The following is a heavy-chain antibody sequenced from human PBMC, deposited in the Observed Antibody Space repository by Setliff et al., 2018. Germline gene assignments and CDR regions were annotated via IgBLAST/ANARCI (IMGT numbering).Heavy chain of an antibody. D-gene: IGHD2-15*01. CDR1: GYTFTGYY. CDR2: FDPEDGET. CDR3: ARDLVGYCSGGSCYDWDY. Sequence: ASVKVSCKASGYTFTGYYMHWVRQAPGKGLEWMGGFDPEDGETIYAQKFQGRVTMTEDTSTDTAYMELSSLRSEDTAVYYCARDLVGYCSGGSCYDWDYWGQGTLVTVSS. V-gene: IGHV1-24*01. J-gene: IGHJ4*02.